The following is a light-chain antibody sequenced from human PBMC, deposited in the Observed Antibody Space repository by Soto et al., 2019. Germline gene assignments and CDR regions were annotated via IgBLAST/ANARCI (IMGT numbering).Light chain of an antibody. CDR1: QSVSSN. V-gene: IGKV3-15*01. Sequence: EIVMTQSPATLSVSPGERATLSCRASQSVSSNLAWYQQKPGQAPRLLIYSASSRAAGISPRFSGGGSGTEFTLTISSLQSEDCAVYFCQQYNNWPRTFGQGTKVGIK. CDR2: SAS. CDR3: QQYNNWPRT. J-gene: IGKJ1*01.